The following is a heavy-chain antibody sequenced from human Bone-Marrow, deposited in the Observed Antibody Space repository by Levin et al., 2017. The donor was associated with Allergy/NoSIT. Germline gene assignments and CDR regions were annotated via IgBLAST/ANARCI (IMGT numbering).Heavy chain of an antibody. J-gene: IGHJ5*02. V-gene: IGHV3-11*01. Sequence: KPGESLKISCAASGFTFSDYYMSWIRQAPGKGLEWVSYISSSGSTIYYADSVKGRFTISRDNAKNSLYLQMNSLRAEDTAVYYCARVRPKVRGYSSGWFDPWGQGTLVTVSS. CDR1: GFTFSDYY. CDR3: ARVRPKVRGYSSGWFDP. D-gene: IGHD5-18*01. CDR2: ISSSGSTI.